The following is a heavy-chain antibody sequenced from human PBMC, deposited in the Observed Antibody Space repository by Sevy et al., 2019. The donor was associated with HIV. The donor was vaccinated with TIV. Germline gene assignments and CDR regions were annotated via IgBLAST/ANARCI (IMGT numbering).Heavy chain of an antibody. V-gene: IGHV3-49*03. CDR2: IRGKPFGGTT. D-gene: IGHD2-15*01. J-gene: IGHJ4*02. Sequence: GGSLRLSCAASGFTFGPYAMSWFRQAPGKGLEWVAFIRGKPFGGTTEYAASVKDRFTISRDDSKSIAYLEMNSLKIEETAVYYCARAAGVVLVVAANHFDYWGLGTLVTVSS. CDR3: ARAAGVVLVVAANHFDY. CDR1: GFTFGPYA.